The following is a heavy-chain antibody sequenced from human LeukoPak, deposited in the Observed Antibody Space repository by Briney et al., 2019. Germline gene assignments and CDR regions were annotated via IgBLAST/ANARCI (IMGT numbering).Heavy chain of an antibody. J-gene: IGHJ4*02. CDR3: AKDRGVQLCLFDY. D-gene: IGHD5-18*01. V-gene: IGHV3-33*06. Sequence: PGGSLRLSCAASGFTFSSYGMHWVRQAPGKGLEWVTVIWYDGSNKYYADSVKGRFTISRDNSKNTLYLQMNSLRAEDTAVYYCAKDRGVQLCLFDYWGQGTLVTVSS. CDR1: GFTFSSYG. CDR2: IWYDGSNK.